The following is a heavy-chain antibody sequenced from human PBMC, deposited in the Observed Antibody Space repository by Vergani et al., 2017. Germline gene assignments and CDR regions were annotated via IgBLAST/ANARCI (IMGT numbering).Heavy chain of an antibody. D-gene: IGHD2-2*01. CDR3: ATYIVVVPAALHNWFDP. V-gene: IGHV1-24*01. J-gene: IGHJ5*02. CDR2: FDPEDGET. CDR1: GYTFTSYG. Sequence: QVQLVQSGAEVKKPGASVKVSCKASGYTFTSYGISWVRQAPGQGLEWMGGFDPEDGETIYAQKFQGRVTMTEDTSTDTAYMELSSLRSEDTAVYYCATYIVVVPAALHNWFDPWGQGTLVTVSS.